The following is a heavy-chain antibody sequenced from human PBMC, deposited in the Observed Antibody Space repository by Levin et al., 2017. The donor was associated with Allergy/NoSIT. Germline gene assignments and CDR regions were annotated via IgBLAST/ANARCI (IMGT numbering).Heavy chain of an antibody. CDR3: AKDWGDCDGGCCYIYDH. CDR2: IWYDGSKI. J-gene: IGHJ5*02. CDR1: GFSFSTHG. V-gene: IGHV3-33*06. D-gene: IGHD2-15*01. Sequence: GESLKISCAASGFSFSTHGMHWVRQAPGKGLEWVAVIWYDGSKIDYEDSVKGRFTISRDNRKNTLYLQMNSLRAAETAVYYCAKDWGDCDGGCCYIYDHWGQGTLVTVSS.